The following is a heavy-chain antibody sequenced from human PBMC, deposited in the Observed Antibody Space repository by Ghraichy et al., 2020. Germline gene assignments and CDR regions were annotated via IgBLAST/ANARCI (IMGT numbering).Heavy chain of an antibody. J-gene: IGHJ4*02. V-gene: IGHV3-23*01. CDR2: ISGRGTST. CDR3: AKASNGNYFSSFDY. D-gene: IGHD1-26*01. CDR1: GFTFSSYA. Sequence: GGSLRLSCAASGFTFSSYAMNWVRQAPEKGLEWVSTISGRGTSTYYADSVKGRFTVSRDNSKSTLYLQLNSLRAEDTAVYYCAKASNGNYFSSFDYWGQGTRVTVS.